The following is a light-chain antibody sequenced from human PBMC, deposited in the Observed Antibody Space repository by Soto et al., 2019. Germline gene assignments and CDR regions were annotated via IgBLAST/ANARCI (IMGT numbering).Light chain of an antibody. Sequence: QSALTQPASVSGSPGQSITISCPGTSSDVGGYNYVSWYQQHPGKAPKLMIYDVSNRPSGVSNRFSGSKSGNTASLTISGLQAEDEADYYCSSSTSSSTYVVFGGGTKLTVL. CDR1: SSDVGGYNY. CDR2: DVS. V-gene: IGLV2-14*01. CDR3: SSSTSSSTYVV. J-gene: IGLJ2*01.